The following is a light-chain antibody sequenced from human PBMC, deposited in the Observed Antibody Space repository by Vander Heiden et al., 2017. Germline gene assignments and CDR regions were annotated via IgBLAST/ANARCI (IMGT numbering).Light chain of an antibody. Sequence: DIVMTQSPDSLAVSLGERATINCKSSQSVLYSSNKKNYLDWYQQKPGQPPKLLIYWASTREYGVPDRFSGSGSGTDFTLTISSRQAEDVAVYYWQQDYSIRTFGGGTKVDIK. CDR3: QQDYSIRT. CDR2: WAS. CDR1: QSVLYSSNKKNY. J-gene: IGKJ4*01. V-gene: IGKV4-1*01.